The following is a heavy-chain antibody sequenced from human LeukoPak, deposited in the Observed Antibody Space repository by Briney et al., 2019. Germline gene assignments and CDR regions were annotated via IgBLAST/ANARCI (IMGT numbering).Heavy chain of an antibody. D-gene: IGHD4-17*01. J-gene: IGHJ3*02. Sequence: PSETLSLTCAVSAASLSSHYWTWIRQSPGKGLEWIGYISYIGSTNYNPSLKSRVTISIDTSRNQFALKLRSGTAADAAVYYCARDLVTVTKGFDIWGQGTMVSVSS. CDR2: ISYIGST. V-gene: IGHV4-59*11. CDR1: AASLSSHY. CDR3: ARDLVTVTKGFDI.